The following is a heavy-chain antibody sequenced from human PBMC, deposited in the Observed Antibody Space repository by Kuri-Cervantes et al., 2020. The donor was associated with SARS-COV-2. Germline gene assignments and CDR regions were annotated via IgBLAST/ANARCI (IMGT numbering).Heavy chain of an antibody. J-gene: IGHJ3*02. CDR3: AKEQRRWELLLNDAFDI. CDR2: ISGSGGST. D-gene: IGHD1-26*01. CDR1: GFTFSSYA. Sequence: GESLKISCAASGFTFSSYAMSWVRQAPGKGLEWVSAISGSGGSTYYADSVKGRFTISRDNSKNTLYLQMNSRRAEDTAVYYCAKEQRRWELLLNDAFDIWGQGTMVTVSS. V-gene: IGHV3-23*01.